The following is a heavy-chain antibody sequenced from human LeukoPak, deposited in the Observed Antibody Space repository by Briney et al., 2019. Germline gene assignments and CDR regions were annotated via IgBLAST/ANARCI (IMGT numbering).Heavy chain of an antibody. V-gene: IGHV3-53*01. CDR2: LYSGGSA. CDR1: GFNVSSNY. CDR3: ARAGGGYRYGYYYHFYIDV. J-gene: IGHJ6*03. Sequence: GGSLRLSCAASGFNVSSNYMSWVRQAPGKGLEWVSLLYSGGSAFHADSVKGRFTISRDNSKNTLYLQLNSLRAEDTAVYYCARAGGGYRYGYYYHFYIDVWGKGPTVTVSS. D-gene: IGHD5-18*01.